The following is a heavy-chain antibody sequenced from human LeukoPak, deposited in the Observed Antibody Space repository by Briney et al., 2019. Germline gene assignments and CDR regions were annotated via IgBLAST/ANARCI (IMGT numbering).Heavy chain of an antibody. J-gene: IGHJ3*02. CDR1: GGSISSYY. Sequence: SETLSLTCTVSGGSISSYYWSWIRQPPGKGLEWIGHIYRSGNTNYNPSLKSRVTISVDTSKNQFSLKMSPVTAADTAMYYCARETFYYDSSNYWDDAFDIWGQGTRVTVSS. CDR3: ARETFYYDSSNYWDDAFDI. V-gene: IGHV4-59*13. CDR2: IYRSGNT. D-gene: IGHD3-22*01.